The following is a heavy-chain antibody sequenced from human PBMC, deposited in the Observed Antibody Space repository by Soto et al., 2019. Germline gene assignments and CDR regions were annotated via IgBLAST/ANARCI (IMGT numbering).Heavy chain of an antibody. CDR1: GDSVSSNTAA. V-gene: IGHV6-1*01. Sequence: SQTLSLTCAISGDSVSSNTAAWNWIRSSPSRGLEWLGRTYYRSNWRHDYAVSVKSRITVNPDTSKNSLYLQMNSLRAEDTAVYYCARDDKVYYYDSPFDYWGQGTLVTVSS. D-gene: IGHD3-22*01. J-gene: IGHJ4*02. CDR3: ARDDKVYYYDSPFDY. CDR2: TYYRSNWRH.